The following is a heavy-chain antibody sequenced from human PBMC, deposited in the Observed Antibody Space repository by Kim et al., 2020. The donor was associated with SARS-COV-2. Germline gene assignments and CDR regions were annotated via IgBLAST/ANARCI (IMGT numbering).Heavy chain of an antibody. Sequence: SSAQKFQGRVTMTRDTSTSTVYMELSSLRSEDTAVYCCARDLIAWNFDYWGQGTLVTVSS. J-gene: IGHJ4*02. D-gene: IGHD3-9*01. CDR3: ARDLIAWNFDY. V-gene: IGHV1-46*01.